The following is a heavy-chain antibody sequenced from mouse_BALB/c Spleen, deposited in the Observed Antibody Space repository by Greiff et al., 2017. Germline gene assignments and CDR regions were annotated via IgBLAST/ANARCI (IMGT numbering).Heavy chain of an antibody. CDR2: IYPGDGDT. J-gene: IGHJ4*01. V-gene: IGHV1-80*01. CDR3: ARRSTMAPTGAMDY. D-gene: IGHD2-1*01. Sequence: VQLQQSGAELVRPGSSVKISCKASGYAFSSYWMNWVKQRPGQGLEWIGQIYPGDGDTNYNGKFKGKATLTADKSSSTAYMQLSSLTSEDSAVYFCARRSTMAPTGAMDYWGQGTSVTVSS. CDR1: GYAFSSYW.